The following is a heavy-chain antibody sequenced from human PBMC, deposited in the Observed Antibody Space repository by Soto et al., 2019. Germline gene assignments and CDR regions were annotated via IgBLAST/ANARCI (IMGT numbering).Heavy chain of an antibody. CDR2: ISSSSSTI. Sequence: ESGGGLVQPGGSLRLSCAASGFTFSSYSMNWVRQAPGKGLEWVSYISSSSSTIYYADSVKGRFTISRDNAKNSLYLQMNSLRDEDTAVYYCARDGPQPYIAARRGWFDPWGQGTLVTVSS. CDR1: GFTFSSYS. J-gene: IGHJ5*02. CDR3: ARDGPQPYIAARRGWFDP. D-gene: IGHD6-6*01. V-gene: IGHV3-48*02.